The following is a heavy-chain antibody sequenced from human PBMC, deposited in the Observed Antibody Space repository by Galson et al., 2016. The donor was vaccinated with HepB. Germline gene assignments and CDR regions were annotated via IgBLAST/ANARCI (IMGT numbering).Heavy chain of an antibody. D-gene: IGHD6-19*01. Sequence: ETLSLTCAVYGGSFSGYYWGWIRQPPGKGLEWIGEISHSGSTNYNPSLKSRVTISVDTSKNQFSLKLSSVTAADTAVYFCARGWKSLVVAGRSLDYWGQGTLVTVSS. CDR2: ISHSGST. V-gene: IGHV4-34*01. CDR1: GGSFSGYY. J-gene: IGHJ4*02. CDR3: ARGWKSLVVAGRSLDY.